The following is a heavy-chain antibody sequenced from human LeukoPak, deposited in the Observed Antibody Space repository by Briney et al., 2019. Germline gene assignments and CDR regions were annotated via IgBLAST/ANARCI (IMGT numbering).Heavy chain of an antibody. Sequence: GGSLRLSCAASGFTVSSNHMSWVRQAPGKGLEWVSVIYSGGTIYYSDSVKGRFTISRDNSKNTVYLEMNSLRAEYTAVYYCARDGENHYYDYWGQGTLVTVST. D-gene: IGHD1-14*01. V-gene: IGHV3-66*01. CDR1: GFTVSSNH. CDR3: ARDGENHYYDY. J-gene: IGHJ4*02. CDR2: IYSGGTI.